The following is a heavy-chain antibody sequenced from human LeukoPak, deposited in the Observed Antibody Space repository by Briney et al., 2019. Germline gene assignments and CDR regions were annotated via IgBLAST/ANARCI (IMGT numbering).Heavy chain of an antibody. D-gene: IGHD1-26*01. V-gene: IGHV3-7*01. CDR3: ASGTYYKTNYFDY. Sequence: GGSLRLSCAASGFTFSRYWMSWVRQAPGKGLEWVANIKKDGSEKYYVDSAKGRFTISRDNAKNSLYLQMNSLRAEDTAIYYCASGTYYKTNYFDYWGRGTLVTVSX. CDR1: GFTFSRYW. J-gene: IGHJ4*02. CDR2: IKKDGSEK.